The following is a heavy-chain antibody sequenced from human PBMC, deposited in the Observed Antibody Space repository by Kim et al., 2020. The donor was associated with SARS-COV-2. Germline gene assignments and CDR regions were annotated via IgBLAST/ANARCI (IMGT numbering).Heavy chain of an antibody. CDR1: GYRFSTYW. CDR2: IYPGDSGT. J-gene: IGHJ3*02. CDR3: ARTYCSGDGCLGAFDI. V-gene: IGHV5-51*01. Sequence: GESLKISCRGSGYRFSTYWIGWVRQMPGKGLEWMGIIYPGDSGTRQSPAFQGHVTFSADKSINTAYLQWSSLKASDTATYFCARTYCSGDGCLGAFDIWGQGTMVTLS. D-gene: IGHD2-21*01.